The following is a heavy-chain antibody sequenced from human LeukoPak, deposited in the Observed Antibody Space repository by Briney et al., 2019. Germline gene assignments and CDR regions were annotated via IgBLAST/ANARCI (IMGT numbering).Heavy chain of an antibody. Sequence: PGVSLRLSCATSGFTFNNNAMSWVRQAPGKGLEWVSAINGGGDATEYADSVKGRFTISRDNSKNTLYLQMNSLRPDDTAVYYCARCTASCYANAFDVWGQGTLLTVSS. CDR3: ARCTASCYANAFDV. J-gene: IGHJ3*01. V-gene: IGHV3-23*01. CDR1: GFTFNNNA. D-gene: IGHD2-2*01. CDR2: INGGGDAT.